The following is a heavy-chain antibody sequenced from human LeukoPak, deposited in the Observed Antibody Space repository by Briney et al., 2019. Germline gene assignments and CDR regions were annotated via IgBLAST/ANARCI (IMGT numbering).Heavy chain of an antibody. CDR3: ARHASQWLPSDFDY. CDR1: GYSFTSYW. J-gene: IGHJ4*02. D-gene: IGHD6-19*01. Sequence: PGESLQISCQGSGYSFTSYWIGWVRQMPGKGLEWMGIIYPGDPDTRYSPSFQGQVTISADKSISTAYLQWSSLRASDTAMYYCARHASQWLPSDFDYWGQGTLVTVSS. CDR2: IYPGDPDT. V-gene: IGHV5-51*01.